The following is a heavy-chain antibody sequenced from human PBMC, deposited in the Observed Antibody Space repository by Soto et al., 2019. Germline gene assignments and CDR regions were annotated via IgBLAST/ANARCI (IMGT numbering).Heavy chain of an antibody. CDR2: IIPIFGTA. D-gene: IGHD3-16*01. Sequence: QVQLVQSGAEVKKPGSSVKVSCKASGGTFSSYAISWVRQAPGQGLEWMGGIIPIFGTADYAQKFQGRVAITADACTSTAYMELSSLRSEDTAVYYCAGAWGPSSYSGMDVWGQGTTVTVSS. J-gene: IGHJ6*02. CDR3: AGAWGPSSYSGMDV. CDR1: GGTFSSYA. V-gene: IGHV1-69*12.